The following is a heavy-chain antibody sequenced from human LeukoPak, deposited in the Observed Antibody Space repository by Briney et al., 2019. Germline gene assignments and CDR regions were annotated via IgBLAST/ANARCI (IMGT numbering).Heavy chain of an antibody. J-gene: IGHJ4*02. D-gene: IGHD3-22*01. CDR1: GYTFTGYY. V-gene: IGHV1-2*02. CDR2: INPNSGGT. CDR3: ARGGPLRVVITIGGY. Sequence: ASVKVSCKASGYTFTGYYMHWVRQAPGQGLEWMGWINPNSGGTNYAQKFQGRVTMTRDTSISTAYMELSRLRSDDTAVYYCARGGPLRVVITIGGYWGQGTLVIVSS.